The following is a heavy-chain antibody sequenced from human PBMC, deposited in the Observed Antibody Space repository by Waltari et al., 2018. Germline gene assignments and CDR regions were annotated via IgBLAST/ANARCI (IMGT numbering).Heavy chain of an antibody. CDR2: IYPGDSDT. CDR1: GYSFTSYW. D-gene: IGHD3-22*01. V-gene: IGHV5-51*01. CDR3: ARRDDSSGYPGGDAFDI. J-gene: IGHJ3*02. Sequence: EVQLVQSGAEVKKPGESLKISCKGSGYSFTSYWIGWVRQMPGKGLEWMGIIYPGDSDTRYSPSFQGQVTIAADKSISTAYLQWSSLKASDTAMYYCARRDDSSGYPGGDAFDIWGQGTMVTVSS.